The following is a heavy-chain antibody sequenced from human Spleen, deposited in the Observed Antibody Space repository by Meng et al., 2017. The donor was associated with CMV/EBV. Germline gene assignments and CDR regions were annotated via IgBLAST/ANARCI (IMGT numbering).Heavy chain of an antibody. D-gene: IGHD6-13*01. CDR2: IVVGSSKS. J-gene: IGHJ5*02. CDR1: GFTFSSSA. Sequence: SVKVSCKASGFTFSSSAVQWVRQARGQRLEWIGWIVVGSSKSYFAQKFQGRVTITTDESTSTAYMELSSLRSEDTAVYYCARTKIAAAGNWFDPWGQGTLVTVSS. V-gene: IGHV1-58*01. CDR3: ARTKIAAAGNWFDP.